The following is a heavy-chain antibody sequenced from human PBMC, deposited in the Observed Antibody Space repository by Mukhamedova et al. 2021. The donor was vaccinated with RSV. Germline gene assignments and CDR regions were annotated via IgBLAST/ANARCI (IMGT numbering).Heavy chain of an antibody. CDR1: SRYS. CDR2: ISYDGSNK. D-gene: IGHD3-3*01. CDR3: AGEEGGCGVVVTDDAFD. Sequence: SRYSMHWVRQAPGKGLEWVAVISYDGSNKYYTDSVKGRFTISRDNSKNTQYLQMNSLRDEDTAVYYCAGEEGGCGVVVTDDAFD. J-gene: IGHJ3*02. V-gene: IGHV3-30*04.